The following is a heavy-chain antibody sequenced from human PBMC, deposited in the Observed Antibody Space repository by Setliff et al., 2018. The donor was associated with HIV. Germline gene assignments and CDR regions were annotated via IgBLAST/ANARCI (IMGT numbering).Heavy chain of an antibody. CDR2: IIPILGIA. CDR3: ARVGIQLWYPSYYYYYMDV. CDR1: GGTFSSYA. Sequence: ASVMVSCKASGGTFSSYAISWVRQAPGQGLEWMGGIIPILGIANYAQKFQGRVTITADKSTSTAYMELSSLRSEDTAVYYCARVGIQLWYPSYYYYYMDVWGKGTTVTVSS. D-gene: IGHD5-18*01. V-gene: IGHV1-69*10. J-gene: IGHJ6*03.